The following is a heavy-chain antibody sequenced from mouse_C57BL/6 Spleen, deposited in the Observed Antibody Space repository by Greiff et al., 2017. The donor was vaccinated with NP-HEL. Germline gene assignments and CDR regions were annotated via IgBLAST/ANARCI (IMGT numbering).Heavy chain of an antibody. CDR1: GYTFTDYE. V-gene: IGHV1-15*01. CDR2: IDPETGGT. CDR3: TRQVVATNFEV. Sequence: VKVVESGAELVRPGASVTLSCKASGYTFTDYEMHWVKQTPVHGLEWIGAIDPETGGTAYNQKFKGKAILTADKSSSTAYMELRSLTSEDSAVYYCTRQVVATNFEVWGTGTTVTVSS. J-gene: IGHJ1*03. D-gene: IGHD1-1*01.